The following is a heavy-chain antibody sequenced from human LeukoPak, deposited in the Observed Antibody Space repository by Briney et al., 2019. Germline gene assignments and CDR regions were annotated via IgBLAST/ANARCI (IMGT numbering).Heavy chain of an antibody. CDR1: GGSISSYY. CDR3: ARVTGYTIEDYFDY. J-gene: IGHJ4*02. V-gene: IGHV4-59*01. Sequence: SETLSLTCTVSGGSISSYYWSWIRQPPGKGLEWIGYLYHSGSPNYNPSLKSRATISVDTSKNQFSLKLRSVTAADTAVYYCARVTGYTIEDYFDYWGQGTLVTVSS. CDR2: LYHSGSP. D-gene: IGHD3-9*01.